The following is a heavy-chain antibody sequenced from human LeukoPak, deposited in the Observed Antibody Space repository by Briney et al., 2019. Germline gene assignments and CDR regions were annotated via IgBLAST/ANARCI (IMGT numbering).Heavy chain of an antibody. J-gene: IGHJ4*02. CDR2: IIPMFGTT. D-gene: IGHD5-12*01. CDR1: GGTFGSYA. Sequence: ASVQVSCKASGGTFGSYAINWVRQAPGQGLEWMGGIIPMFGTTHFAQNFQGRVTITADESTSTVFMDVGSLRSEDRAVYYCARQKADAGYDSPFDLWGQGTLVTVSS. CDR3: ARQKADAGYDSPFDL. V-gene: IGHV1-69*13.